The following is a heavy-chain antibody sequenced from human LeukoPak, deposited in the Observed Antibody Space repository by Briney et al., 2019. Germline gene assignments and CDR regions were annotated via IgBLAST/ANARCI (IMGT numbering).Heavy chain of an antibody. J-gene: IGHJ4*02. V-gene: IGHV1-46*01. D-gene: IGHD3-22*01. CDR2: INPSGGST. CDR3: ASDPYDSSGYFGY. CDR1: GYTFTSYF. Sequence: ASVKVSCKASGYTFTSYFMHWVRQAPGQGLEWMGIINPSGGSTSYAQKLQGRVTMTTDTSTSTAYMELRSLRSDDTAVYYCASDPYDSSGYFGYWGQGTLVTVSS.